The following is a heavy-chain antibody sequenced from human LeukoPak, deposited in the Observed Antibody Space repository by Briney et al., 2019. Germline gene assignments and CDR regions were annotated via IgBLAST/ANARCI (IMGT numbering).Heavy chain of an antibody. Sequence: GASVKVSCKASGYTFTNFGVGWVRQAPGQRLEWMGWISAYNGDTNYAQDFQGSVTLNTDTSTNTAYMELRSQRSDDTAVYYCARSGDSKWFDPWGQGTLVTVSS. V-gene: IGHV1-18*01. CDR3: ARSGDSKWFDP. J-gene: IGHJ5*02. CDR1: GYTFTNFG. CDR2: ISAYNGDT. D-gene: IGHD3-22*01.